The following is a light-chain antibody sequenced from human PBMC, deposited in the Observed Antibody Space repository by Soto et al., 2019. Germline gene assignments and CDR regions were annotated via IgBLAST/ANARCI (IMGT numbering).Light chain of an antibody. CDR1: SSDVAYYNY. J-gene: IGLJ1*01. CDR2: DVT. V-gene: IGLV2-11*01. CDR3: CSYAGSYTIYV. Sequence: HSALTQPRSVSGSPGQSVTISCTGTSSDVAYYNYVSWYQQHPGTAPKLMIYDVTTRPSGVPDRFSGSKSGNTASLTISGLQAEDEADYYCCSYAGSYTIYVFGTGTKLTVL.